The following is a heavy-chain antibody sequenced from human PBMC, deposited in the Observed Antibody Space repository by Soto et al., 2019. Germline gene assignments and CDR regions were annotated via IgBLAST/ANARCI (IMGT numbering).Heavy chain of an antibody. Sequence: GASVKVSCKASGYTFTGYYIHWVRQAPGQGLEGMGWINPNSGGTNYAQKFQGRVTMTRDTSISTAYMELSRLRSDDTAVYYCARDFPLLTIFGPLSPPGAFDIWGQGTMLTVSS. J-gene: IGHJ3*02. V-gene: IGHV1-2*02. CDR1: GYTFTGYY. D-gene: IGHD3-3*01. CDR3: ARDFPLLTIFGPLSPPGAFDI. CDR2: INPNSGGT.